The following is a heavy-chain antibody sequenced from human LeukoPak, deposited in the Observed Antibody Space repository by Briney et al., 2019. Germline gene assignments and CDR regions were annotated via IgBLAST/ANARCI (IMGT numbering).Heavy chain of an antibody. J-gene: IGHJ4*02. Sequence: PSETLSLTCAVYGGSFSGYYWSWVRQAPGKGLEWVSAISGSGGSTYYADSVKGRFTISRDNSKNTLYLQMNSLRAEDTAVYYCSTSSSDFGYWGQGTLVTVSS. CDR2: ISGSGGST. CDR1: GGSFSGYY. D-gene: IGHD2-2*01. V-gene: IGHV3-23*01. CDR3: STSSSDFGY.